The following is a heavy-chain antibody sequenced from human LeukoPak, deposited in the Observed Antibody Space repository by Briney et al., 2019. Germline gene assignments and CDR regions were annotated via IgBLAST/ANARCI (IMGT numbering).Heavy chain of an antibody. J-gene: IGHJ4*02. CDR2: IKSKTDGGTT. Sequence: PGGSPPLCCASSGLTFSNAWMSGVRKATGKGLEWVGRIKSKTDGGTTDYAAPVKGRFTISRDDSKNTLYLQMNSLKTEDTAVYYCTTDPYSSSWYHYWGQGTLVTVSS. CDR1: GLTFSNAW. CDR3: TTDPYSSSWYHY. V-gene: IGHV3-15*01. D-gene: IGHD6-13*01.